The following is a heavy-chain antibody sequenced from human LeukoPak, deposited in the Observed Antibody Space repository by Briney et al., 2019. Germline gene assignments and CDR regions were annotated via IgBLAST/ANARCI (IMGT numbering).Heavy chain of an antibody. D-gene: IGHD4-11*01. CDR3: ATDNGLGSNAFDY. CDR1: GYTFTGYY. V-gene: IGHV1-2*02. CDR2: INPNSGGT. J-gene: IGHJ4*02. Sequence: ASVKVSCKASGYTFTGYYMHWVRHAPGQGLEWMGWINPNSGGTNYAQKFQGRVTMTEDTSTDTAYMELSSLRSEDTAVYYCATDNGLGSNAFDYWGQGTLVTVSS.